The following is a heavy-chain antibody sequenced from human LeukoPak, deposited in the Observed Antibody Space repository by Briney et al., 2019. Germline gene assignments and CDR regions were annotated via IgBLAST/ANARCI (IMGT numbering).Heavy chain of an antibody. Sequence: ASVKVSCKASGYTFTGYYMHWVRQAPGQGLEWMGWINPNSGGTNYARKFQGRVTMTRDTSISTAYMELSRLRSDDTAVYYCARPDYDSSGSNPHYYYGMDVWGQGTTVTVSS. V-gene: IGHV1-2*02. CDR3: ARPDYDSSGSNPHYYYGMDV. J-gene: IGHJ6*02. CDR2: INPNSGGT. D-gene: IGHD3-22*01. CDR1: GYTFTGYY.